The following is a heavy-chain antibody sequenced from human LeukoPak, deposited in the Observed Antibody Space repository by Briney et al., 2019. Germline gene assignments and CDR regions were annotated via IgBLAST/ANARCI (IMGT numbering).Heavy chain of an antibody. D-gene: IGHD3-10*01. V-gene: IGHV4-4*07. CDR3: ARGGQYGSGSYYTYYYYGMDV. CDR1: GGSISSYY. CDR2: IYTSGST. Sequence: SETLSLTCTVSGGSISSYYWSWIRQPAGKGLEWIGRIYTSGSTNYNPSLKSRVTVSVDTSRNQFSLKLSSVTAADTAVYYCARGGQYGSGSYYTYYYYGMDVWGQGTTATVSS. J-gene: IGHJ6*02.